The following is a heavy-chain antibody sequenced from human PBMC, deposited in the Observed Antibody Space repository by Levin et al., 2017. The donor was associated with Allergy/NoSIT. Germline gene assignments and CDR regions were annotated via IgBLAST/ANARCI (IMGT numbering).Heavy chain of an antibody. CDR2: IRSKAYGGTT. J-gene: IGHJ6*02. CDR3: TRGYYAFWSGYYPPYGMDV. CDR1: GFTFGDYA. V-gene: IGHV3-49*03. D-gene: IGHD3-3*01. Sequence: GESLKISCTASGFTFGDYAMSWFRQAPGKGLEWVGFIRSKAYGGTTEYAASVKGRFTISRDDSKSIAYLQMNSLKTEDTAVYYCTRGYYAFWSGYYPPYGMDVWGQGTTVTVSS.